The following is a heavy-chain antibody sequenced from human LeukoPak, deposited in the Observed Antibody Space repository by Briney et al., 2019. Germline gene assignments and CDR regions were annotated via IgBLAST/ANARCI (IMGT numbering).Heavy chain of an antibody. CDR1: GYTFTSYY. CDR3: ARDASIVASYDY. J-gene: IGHJ4*02. Sequence: ASVKVSCKASGYTFTSYYMHWVRQAPGQGREWMGIINPSGGSTSYAQKFQGRVTMTRDMSTSTVYMELSSLRSEDTAVYYCARDASIVASYDYWGQGTLVTVAS. CDR2: INPSGGST. D-gene: IGHD5-12*01. V-gene: IGHV1-46*01.